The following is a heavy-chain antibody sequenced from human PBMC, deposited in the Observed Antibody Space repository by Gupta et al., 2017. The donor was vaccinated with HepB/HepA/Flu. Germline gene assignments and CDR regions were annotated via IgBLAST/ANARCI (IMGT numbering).Heavy chain of an antibody. J-gene: IGHJ4*02. V-gene: IGHV3-73*02. D-gene: IGHD1-26*01. Sequence: EVQLVESGGGVVQPGGSLKLPCVTFGFTFSGSAVNWVRQASGKGLEWVGQIRIKAENYATVYTASVKGRFTISRDDSKNTAYLQMNSLKIDDTAVYYCTNGRVETTPPYYWGQGTLVTVSS. CDR3: TNGRVETTPPYY. CDR1: GFTFSGSA. CDR2: IRIKAENYAT.